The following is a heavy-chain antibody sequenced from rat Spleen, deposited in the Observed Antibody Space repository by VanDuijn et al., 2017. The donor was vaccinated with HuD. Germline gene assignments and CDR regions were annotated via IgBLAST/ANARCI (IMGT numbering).Heavy chain of an antibody. V-gene: IGHV5-29*01. Sequence: EVQLVESDGGLVQPGRSLKISCAASGFTLSDYYMAWVRQAPTKGLEWVTTISYDGTNTYYRDSVKGRFTVSRGTAKNTLYLQMDSLRSEDTATYYCARHPRNLDYWGPFFMVTVSS. CDR3: ARHPRNLDY. J-gene: IGHJ2*01. CDR1: GFTLSDYY. CDR2: ISYDGTNT.